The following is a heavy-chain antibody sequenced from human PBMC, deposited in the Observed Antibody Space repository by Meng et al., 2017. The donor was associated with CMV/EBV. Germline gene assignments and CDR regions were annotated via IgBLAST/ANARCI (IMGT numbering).Heavy chain of an antibody. CDR2: ISGSGGST. CDR3: AKGGMVVVITNFDY. J-gene: IGHJ4*02. CDR1: GFTFSSYA. Sequence: EVQLLESGGGLVQPVGSLILSCAASGFTFSSYAMSWVRQAPGKGLEWVSAISGSGGSTYYADSVKGRFTISRDNSKNTLYLQMNSLRAEDTAVYYCAKGGMVVVITNFDYWGQGTLVTVAS. D-gene: IGHD3-22*01. V-gene: IGHV3-23*01.